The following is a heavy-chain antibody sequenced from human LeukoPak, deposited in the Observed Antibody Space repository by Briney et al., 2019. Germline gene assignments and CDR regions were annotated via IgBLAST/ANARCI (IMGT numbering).Heavy chain of an antibody. CDR3: AKIPLAAVFDY. CDR1: GFTFSSYS. Sequence: GGSLRLSCAASGFTFSSYSMNWVRQAPGKGLEWVSSISSSSSYIYYADSVKGRLTISRDNAKNSLYLQMNSLRAEDTAVYYCAKIPLAAVFDYWGQGTLVTVSS. D-gene: IGHD6-13*01. V-gene: IGHV3-21*01. J-gene: IGHJ4*02. CDR2: ISSSSSYI.